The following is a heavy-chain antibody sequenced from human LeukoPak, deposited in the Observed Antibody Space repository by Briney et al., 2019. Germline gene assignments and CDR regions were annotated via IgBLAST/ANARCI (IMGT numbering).Heavy chain of an antibody. D-gene: IGHD1-26*01. CDR1: GFTFSSYG. V-gene: IGHV3-23*01. J-gene: IGHJ4*02. CDR2: ISGSGGST. Sequence: GGSLRLSCAASGFTFSSYGMNWVRQAPGKGLEWVSAISGSGGSTYYADSVKGRFTISRDNSKNTLYLQMNSLRAEDTAVYYCAKDHDREWELLRGGYYFDYWGQGTLVTVSS. CDR3: AKDHDREWELLRGGYYFDY.